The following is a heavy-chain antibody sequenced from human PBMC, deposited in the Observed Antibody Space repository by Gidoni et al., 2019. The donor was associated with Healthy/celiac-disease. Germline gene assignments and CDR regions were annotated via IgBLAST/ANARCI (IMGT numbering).Heavy chain of an antibody. CDR3: ARDIRYFDWLFYFDY. J-gene: IGHJ4*02. V-gene: IGHV1-46*03. CDR2: IKPSGGST. Sequence: QVQLVQSGAEVKKPGASVKVSCKASGYTFTSYYMHWVRQAPGQGVEWMGIIKPSGGSTSYAQKFQGRVTMTRDTSTSTVYMELSSLRSEDTAVYYCARDIRYFDWLFYFDYWGQGTLVTVSS. D-gene: IGHD3-9*01. CDR1: GYTFTSYY.